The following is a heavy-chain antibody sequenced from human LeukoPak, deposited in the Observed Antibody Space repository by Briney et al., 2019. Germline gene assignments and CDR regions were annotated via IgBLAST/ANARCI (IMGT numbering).Heavy chain of an antibody. CDR2: IIPIFGTA. V-gene: IGHV1-69*05. CDR1: GGTFSSYA. D-gene: IGHD1-7*01. CDR3: ATVTGTTFLSLDV. Sequence: SVKVSCKASGGTFSSYAISWVRQAPGQGLEWMGGIIPIFGTANYAQKFQGRVTITTDESTSTAYMELSSLRSEDTAVYYCATVTGTTFLSLDVWGQGTLVTVFS. J-gene: IGHJ4*02.